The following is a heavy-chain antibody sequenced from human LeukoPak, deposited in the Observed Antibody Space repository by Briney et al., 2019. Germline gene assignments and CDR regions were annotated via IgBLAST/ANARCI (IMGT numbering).Heavy chain of an antibody. CDR2: MNPNSGNT. J-gene: IGHJ6*02. Sequence: GASVKVSCKASGYTFTSYDINWVRQATGQGLEWMGWMNPNSGNTGYAQKFQGRVTMTRNTSISTAYMELSSLRSEDTAVYYCAREDIVVVPAALDPTLYYYYGMDVWGQGTTVTVSS. V-gene: IGHV1-8*01. CDR1: GYTFTSYD. CDR3: AREDIVVVPAALDPTLYYYYGMDV. D-gene: IGHD2-2*01.